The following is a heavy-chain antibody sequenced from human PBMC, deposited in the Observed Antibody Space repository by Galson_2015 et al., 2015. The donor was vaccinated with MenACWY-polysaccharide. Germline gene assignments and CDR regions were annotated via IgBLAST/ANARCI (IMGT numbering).Heavy chain of an antibody. CDR2: ISSDGDDK. D-gene: IGHD1-26*01. V-gene: IGHV3-30-3*01. CDR3: VRDTEGSDY. CDR1: GFTFNIHT. J-gene: IGHJ4*02. Sequence: SLRLSCAASGFTFNIHTMHWVRQAPGKGLEWVALISSDGDDKYYADSVKGRFTISRDNHKNMVFLEMNSLRAEDTAVYYCVRDTEGSDYWVPGTMVT.